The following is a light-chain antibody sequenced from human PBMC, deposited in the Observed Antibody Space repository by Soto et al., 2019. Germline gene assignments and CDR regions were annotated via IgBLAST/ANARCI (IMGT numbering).Light chain of an antibody. CDR3: SSHTSVKTRV. Sequence: QSALTQPASVSGSPGQSIAISCTGTSSDVGTYDYVSWYQQYPDKAPKLIIYEVTQRPSGVSNRFSGSKSGNTASLTISGLQAEYEADYYCSSHTSVKTRVFGTGTKVTVL. J-gene: IGLJ1*01. CDR2: EVT. V-gene: IGLV2-14*01. CDR1: SSDVGTYDY.